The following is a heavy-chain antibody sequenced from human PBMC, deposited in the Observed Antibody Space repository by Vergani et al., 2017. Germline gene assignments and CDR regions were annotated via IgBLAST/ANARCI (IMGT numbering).Heavy chain of an antibody. CDR2: INSDGSST. D-gene: IGHD6-19*01. J-gene: IGHJ4*02. Sequence: EVQLVESGGGLVQPGGSLRLSCAASGFTFSSYWMHWVRQAPGKGLVWVSRINSDGSSTSYADSVKGRFTISRDNAKNTLYLQMNSLRAEDTAVYYCAKGAIAVAGRHFDYWGQGTLVTVSS. CDR3: AKGAIAVAGRHFDY. V-gene: IGHV3-74*01. CDR1: GFTFSSYW.